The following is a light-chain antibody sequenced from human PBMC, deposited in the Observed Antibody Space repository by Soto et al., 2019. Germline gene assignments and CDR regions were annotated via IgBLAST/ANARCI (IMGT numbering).Light chain of an antibody. CDR1: QTITTS. CDR2: KAS. CDR3: QQYDSYSVRT. V-gene: IGKV1-5*03. J-gene: IGKJ1*01. Sequence: DIQMTQSPSTLSASVGDGVTITCRASQTITTSLAWYQQKPGKAPKLLIYKASSLESGVPSRFSGSGSVTEFTLTISSLQPDDFATYYCQQYDSYSVRTFGQGTKVEI.